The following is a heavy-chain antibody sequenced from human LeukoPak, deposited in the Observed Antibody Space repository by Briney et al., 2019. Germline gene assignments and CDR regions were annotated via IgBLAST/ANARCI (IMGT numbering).Heavy chain of an antibody. CDR1: GGSFSGYY. CDR2: INHSGST. CDR3: ARGGYYDSSPIFDY. V-gene: IGHV4-34*01. J-gene: IGHJ4*02. D-gene: IGHD3-22*01. Sequence: SETLSLTCAVYGGSFSGYYWSWIRQPPGKGVEWIGEINHSGSTNYNPSLKSRVTMSVDTSKNQFSLKLSSVTAADTAVYYCARGGYYDSSPIFDYWGQGTLVTVSS.